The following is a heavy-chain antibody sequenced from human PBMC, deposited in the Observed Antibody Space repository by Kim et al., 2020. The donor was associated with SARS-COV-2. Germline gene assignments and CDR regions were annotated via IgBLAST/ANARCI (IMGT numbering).Heavy chain of an antibody. Sequence: SETLSLTCSVSGDTVDRNSWTWIRLIPGKGLEWIGVFYSTGVTSYNPSLKSRVTFSVDTSKNQVSLRLASVTTADSAVYYCARLASSWLSPLDYWGLGTL. CDR3: ARLASSWLSPLDY. J-gene: IGHJ4*02. CDR1: GDTVDRNS. V-gene: IGHV4-59*08. CDR2: FYSTGVT. D-gene: IGHD6-13*01.